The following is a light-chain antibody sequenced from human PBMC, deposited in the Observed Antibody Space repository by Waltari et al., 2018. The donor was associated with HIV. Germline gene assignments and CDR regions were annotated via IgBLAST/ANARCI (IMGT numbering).Light chain of an antibody. J-gene: IGLJ3*02. Sequence: QSVLTQPPSASGTPGQRVTISCSGSGANIGSNYGYWYQQRPGTAPKLLIYRNTQRPSGVPDRFSGSKSGTSASLAISGLRSEEEADYYCAAWDDSLSGLVFGGGTKVTVL. CDR2: RNT. V-gene: IGLV1-47*01. CDR3: AAWDDSLSGLV. CDR1: GANIGSNY.